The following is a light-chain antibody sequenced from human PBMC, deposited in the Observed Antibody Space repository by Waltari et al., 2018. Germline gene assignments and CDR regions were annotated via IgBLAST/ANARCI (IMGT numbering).Light chain of an antibody. V-gene: IGKV3-11*01. CDR2: DTS. Sequence: EIVLTQSPATLSLSPGEGATLSCRASQNVGNYLAWYQQKPGQAPRLLIYDTSNRATGIPARFSGSGSGTDFTLTSSGLEPEDFAVYYCQHRSNWPLNFGGGTKVEIK. CDR3: QHRSNWPLN. CDR1: QNVGNY. J-gene: IGKJ4*01.